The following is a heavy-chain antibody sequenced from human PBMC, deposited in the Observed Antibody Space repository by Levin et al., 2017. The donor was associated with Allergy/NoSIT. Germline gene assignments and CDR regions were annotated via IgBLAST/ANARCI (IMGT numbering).Heavy chain of an antibody. Sequence: SSETLSLTCTVSGGSISSYYWSWIRQPPGKGLEWIGYKYYSGSTKYNPSLKSRVTISVDTSMNQFSLKLSSVTAADTAVYYCARLDSSGYLSGWGQGTLVTVSS. J-gene: IGHJ4*02. CDR2: KYYSGST. CDR1: GGSISSYY. CDR3: ARLDSSGYLSG. D-gene: IGHD3-22*01. V-gene: IGHV4-59*08.